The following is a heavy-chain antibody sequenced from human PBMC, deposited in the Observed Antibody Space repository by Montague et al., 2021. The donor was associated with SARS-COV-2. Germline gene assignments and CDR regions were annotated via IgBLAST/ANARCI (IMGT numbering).Heavy chain of an antibody. V-gene: IGHV2-70*01. CDR2: IDWDDDE. Sequence: PALVKPTQTLTLTCTFSGFSLSTSGMCVSWIRQPPGKALEWLALIDWDDDEYYSTSLKTRLTISKDTSKNQVVLTMTNMDPVDTATYYCVRIRDYDILTGSYSGFDYWGQGTLVTVSP. J-gene: IGHJ4*02. CDR1: GFSLSTSGMC. CDR3: VRIRDYDILTGSYSGFDY. D-gene: IGHD3-9*01.